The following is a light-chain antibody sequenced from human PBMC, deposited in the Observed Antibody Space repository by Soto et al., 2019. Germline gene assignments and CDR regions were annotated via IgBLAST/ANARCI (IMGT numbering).Light chain of an antibody. J-gene: IGKJ1*01. Sequence: EIVLTQSPGTLSLSPGERATLSCRASQSVSSSYLAWYQQKPGQARRLLIYGASSRATGIPDRFSGSGSGTDFTLTISRLEPEDFAVYYCQQYASSPTWTFGQGTKVEIK. CDR3: QQYASSPTWT. CDR1: QSVSSSY. CDR2: GAS. V-gene: IGKV3-20*01.